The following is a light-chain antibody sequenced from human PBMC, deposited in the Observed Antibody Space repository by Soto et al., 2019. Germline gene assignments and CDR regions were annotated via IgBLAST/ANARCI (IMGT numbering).Light chain of an antibody. Sequence: QSVLTHLPSVSGTPGQSFTISCPGARTDVGGYNYVSWYQQYPGKAPKIMIYDVTNRPSGVPDRFSGSKSGNTASLTISGLQAEDEADYYCCSYAGAYTWVFGGGTKVTVL. CDR1: RTDVGGYNY. V-gene: IGLV2-11*01. CDR3: CSYAGAYTWV. CDR2: DVT. J-gene: IGLJ3*02.